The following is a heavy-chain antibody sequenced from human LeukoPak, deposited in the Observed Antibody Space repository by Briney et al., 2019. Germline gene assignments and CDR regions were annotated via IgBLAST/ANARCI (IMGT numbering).Heavy chain of an antibody. CDR1: GFTFSSYS. V-gene: IGHV3-21*01. J-gene: IGHJ4*02. D-gene: IGHD2-2*01. Sequence: PGGSLRLSCAASGFTFSSYSMNLVRQAPGKGLEWVSSISSRSSYIYYADSVKGRFTISRDNAKNSPYLQMNSLRAEDTAVYYCARVKRYQLRPWYFDYWGQGTLVTVSS. CDR3: ARVKRYQLRPWYFDY. CDR2: ISSRSSYI.